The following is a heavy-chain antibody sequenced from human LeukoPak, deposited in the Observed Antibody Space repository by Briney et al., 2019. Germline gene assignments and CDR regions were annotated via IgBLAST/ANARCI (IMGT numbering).Heavy chain of an antibody. CDR2: ISAYNGNT. CDR1: GYTFTGYY. D-gene: IGHD2-15*01. Sequence: AASVKVSCKASGYTFTGYYMHWVRQAPGQGLEWMGWISAYNGNTNYAQKLQGRVTMTTDTSTSTAYMELRSLRSDDTAVYYCARDGEAGYCSGGSCYPAVGPWGQGTLVTVSS. J-gene: IGHJ5*02. CDR3: ARDGEAGYCSGGSCYPAVGP. V-gene: IGHV1-18*04.